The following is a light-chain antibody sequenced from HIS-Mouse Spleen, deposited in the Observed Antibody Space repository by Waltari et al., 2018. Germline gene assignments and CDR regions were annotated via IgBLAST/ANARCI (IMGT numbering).Light chain of an antibody. CDR1: KLGDKY. CDR3: QAWDSSYSV. V-gene: IGLV3-1*01. CDR2: QDS. Sequence: SYELTQPPSVSVSPGQTASIPCSGDKLGDKYACWYQQNPGQSPLLVIYQDSKRPSGIPERFSGSNSGNTATLTISGTQAMDEADYYCQAWDSSYSVFGGGTKLTVL. J-gene: IGLJ2*01.